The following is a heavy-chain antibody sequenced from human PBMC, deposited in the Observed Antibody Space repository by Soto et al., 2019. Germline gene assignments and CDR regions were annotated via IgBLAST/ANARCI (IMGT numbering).Heavy chain of an antibody. V-gene: IGHV4-34*02. Sequence: QVQLQQWGAGLLKPSETLSLTCAVYGGPFSGYYWSWIRQTPGKGLVGIGEINHSGTPLYNPSLKSRITMSVDTSKNQSSLKLTSVTAADTAVYFCARGRTSVTYFRLDFFDFWGQGTLVTVSS. J-gene: IGHJ4*02. CDR1: GGPFSGYY. CDR3: ARGRTSVTYFRLDFFDF. D-gene: IGHD2-21*02. CDR2: INHSGTP.